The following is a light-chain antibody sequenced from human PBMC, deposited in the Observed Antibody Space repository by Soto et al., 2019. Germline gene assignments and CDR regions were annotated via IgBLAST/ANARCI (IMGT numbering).Light chain of an antibody. J-gene: IGKJ4*01. V-gene: IGKV3-15*01. Sequence: EIVMTQSPSTMSVSPGGRVTLSCRASQGIGTNLAWYQQKPGQAPRLLIYGASTRATGIPVRFSGSGSGTEFTLTITSLQSEDFAVYYCQEYNNWPLTFGGGTKVDIK. CDR1: QGIGTN. CDR3: QEYNNWPLT. CDR2: GAS.